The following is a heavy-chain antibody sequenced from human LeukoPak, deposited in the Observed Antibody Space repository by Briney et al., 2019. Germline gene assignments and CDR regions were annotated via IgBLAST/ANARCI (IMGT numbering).Heavy chain of an antibody. J-gene: IGHJ4*02. Sequence: SETLSLTCTVSGGSISIGGYYWSWIRQHPGKGLEWIGYIYYSGSTYYNPSLKSRVTISVDTSKNQFSLKLSSVTAADTAVYYCASGRGYSYGRFDYWGQGTLVTVSS. D-gene: IGHD5-18*01. CDR1: GGSISIGGYY. CDR3: ASGRGYSYGRFDY. CDR2: IYYSGST. V-gene: IGHV4-31*03.